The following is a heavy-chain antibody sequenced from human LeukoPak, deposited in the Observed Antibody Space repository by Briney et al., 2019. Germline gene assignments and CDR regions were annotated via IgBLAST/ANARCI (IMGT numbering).Heavy chain of an antibody. CDR3: TTDPTGATGTKPGSYYYYYYMDV. D-gene: IGHD1-1*01. Sequence: GGSLRLSCAASGFTFSNAWMSWVRQAPGKGLEWVGRIKSKTDGGTTDYAAPVKGRFTISRDDSKNTLYLQMNSLETEDTAVYYCTTDPTGATGTKPGSYYYYYYMDVWGKGTTVTVSS. V-gene: IGHV3-15*01. J-gene: IGHJ6*03. CDR1: GFTFSNAW. CDR2: IKSKTDGGTT.